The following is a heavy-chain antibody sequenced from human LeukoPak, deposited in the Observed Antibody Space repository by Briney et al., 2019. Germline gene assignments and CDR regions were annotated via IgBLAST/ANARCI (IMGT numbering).Heavy chain of an antibody. D-gene: IGHD2-2*02. CDR1: GFTFSSYG. Sequence: GRSLRLSCAASGFTFSSYGMHWVRQAPGKGPEWVAVIWYDGSNKYYADSVKGRFTISRDNSKNTLYLQMNSLRAEDAAVYYCARAYCSSTSCYSFPDYWGQGTLVTVSS. V-gene: IGHV3-33*01. CDR2: IWYDGSNK. CDR3: ARAYCSSTSCYSFPDY. J-gene: IGHJ4*02.